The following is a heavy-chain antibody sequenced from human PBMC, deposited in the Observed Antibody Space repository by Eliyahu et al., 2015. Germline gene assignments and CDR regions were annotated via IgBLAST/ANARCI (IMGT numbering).Heavy chain of an antibody. V-gene: IGHV3-9*01. D-gene: IGHD4-11*01. Sequence: EVQLVESGGGLVQPGRSLRLSCAASGFTXXXYAMHWVRQAPGXGLXWXSGISWNSGSIGYADSVKGRFTISRDNAKNSLYLQMNSLRAEDTALYYCAKSPYSNYRRGYFDYWGQGTLVTVSS. CDR1: GFTXXXYA. J-gene: IGHJ4*02. CDR2: ISWNSGSI. CDR3: AKSPYSNYRRGYFDY.